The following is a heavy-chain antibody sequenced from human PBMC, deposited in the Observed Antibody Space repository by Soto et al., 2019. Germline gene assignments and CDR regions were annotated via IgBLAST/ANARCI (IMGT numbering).Heavy chain of an antibody. J-gene: IGHJ6*02. CDR1: GFTFSTFA. Sequence: SLRLSCAASGFTFSTFAMSWVRQAPGKGLEWVSAISGSGGSTYYADSVKGRFTISRDNSKNTLFLQMNSLRAEDTAVYYCAKPPEDIAATGRTLYYYYGLDVWGQGTTVTVSS. CDR3: AKPPEDIAATGRTLYYYYGLDV. V-gene: IGHV3-23*01. D-gene: IGHD6-13*01. CDR2: ISGSGGST.